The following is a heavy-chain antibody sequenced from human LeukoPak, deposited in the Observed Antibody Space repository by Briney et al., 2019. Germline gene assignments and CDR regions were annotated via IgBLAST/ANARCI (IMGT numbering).Heavy chain of an antibody. Sequence: GGSLRLSCAASGFTVGSNYMSWVRQAPGRGLEWVSVMYSSGTTHYADSVKGRFTISRDNSKNTLYLQMNSLRIEDTAVFYCAKGPKQLVFVRGYYFDDWGQGTLVTVSS. CDR2: MYSSGTT. CDR1: GFTVGSNY. CDR3: AKGPKQLVFVRGYYFDD. D-gene: IGHD6-13*01. J-gene: IGHJ4*02. V-gene: IGHV3-66*02.